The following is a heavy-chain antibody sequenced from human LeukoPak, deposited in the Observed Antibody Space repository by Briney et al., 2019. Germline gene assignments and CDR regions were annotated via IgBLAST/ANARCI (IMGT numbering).Heavy chain of an antibody. Sequence: GGSLRLSCAASGFTFSSYAMSWVRQAPGKWLELVLAISGSGASTYYADYVKGRFTISRENSKNTLYLQMKSLRAEDTAVYYCAKMNYYDSSGYSWDYWGRGTLVTVSS. CDR2: ISGSGAST. D-gene: IGHD3-22*01. V-gene: IGHV3-23*01. J-gene: IGHJ4*02. CDR1: GFTFSSYA. CDR3: AKMNYYDSSGYSWDY.